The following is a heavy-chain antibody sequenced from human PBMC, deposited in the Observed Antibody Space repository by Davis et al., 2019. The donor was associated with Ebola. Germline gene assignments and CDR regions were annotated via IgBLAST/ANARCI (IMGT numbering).Heavy chain of an antibody. CDR2: IYTGDSDT. V-gene: IGHV5-51*01. Sequence: KVSCKDSGDSFTSHWIGWVRQMPGKGLEWMGIIYTGDSDTRYSSSFRGQVTISADKSIKTAFLQWSSLKASDTAMYYCASLRRTITGMDDAFDIWGQGTMVTVSS. CDR1: GDSFTSHW. J-gene: IGHJ3*02. CDR3: ASLRRTITGMDDAFDI. D-gene: IGHD2-8*02.